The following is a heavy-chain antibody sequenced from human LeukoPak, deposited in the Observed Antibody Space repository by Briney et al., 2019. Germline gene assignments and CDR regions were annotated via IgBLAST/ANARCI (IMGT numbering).Heavy chain of an antibody. CDR2: IYSGGTT. Sequence: PGGSLRLSCAASGFTVSNNYMSWVRQAPGQGLEWVSVIYSGGTTYYAASVKGRFTISRDNSKNTLYLQMNSLRAEDTAVYYCAKEAGTGWFDPWGQGTLVTVSS. CDR1: GFTVSNNY. CDR3: AKEAGTGWFDP. V-gene: IGHV3-53*01. J-gene: IGHJ5*02. D-gene: IGHD6-13*01.